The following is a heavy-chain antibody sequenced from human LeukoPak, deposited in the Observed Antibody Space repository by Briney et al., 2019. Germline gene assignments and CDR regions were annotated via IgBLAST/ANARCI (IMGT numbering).Heavy chain of an antibody. D-gene: IGHD6-6*01. J-gene: IGHJ5*02. Sequence: GASLQISCQSSGYTFTSYWIGWGRQMPGKGLQWMGIIYPGDSDTTYSPSFQGQVTIPADKSISTAYLQWSSLKASDTAIYSCPRLIVGSSSTGWFEPWGQGTLVTVSS. CDR2: IYPGDSDT. CDR1: GYTFTSYW. V-gene: IGHV5-51*01. CDR3: PRLIVGSSSTGWFEP.